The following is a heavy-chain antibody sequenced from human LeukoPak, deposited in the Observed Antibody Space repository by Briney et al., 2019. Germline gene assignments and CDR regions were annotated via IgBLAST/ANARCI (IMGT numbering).Heavy chain of an antibody. CDR3: ARGHYGLDV. J-gene: IGHJ6*02. Sequence: GGSLRLSCAASGFTFSDYYMSWIRQAPGRGLEWVSYIINSDSTIYYADSVEGRFTISRDNAKNSLYLQMNSLRAEDTALYYCARGHYGLDVWGQGTTVTVSS. V-gene: IGHV3-11*01. CDR1: GFTFSDYY. CDR2: IINSDSTI.